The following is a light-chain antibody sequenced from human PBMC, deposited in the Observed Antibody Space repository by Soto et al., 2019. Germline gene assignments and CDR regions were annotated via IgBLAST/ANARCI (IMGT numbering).Light chain of an antibody. CDR1: QSVSSN. CDR3: QQYNNWPQRT. V-gene: IGKV3-15*01. CDR2: DAS. Sequence: EMVMTQSPATLYVSPGERATLSCRASQSVSSNLAWYQQKPGQAPRLLIYDASTRATGIPPRFSGRGSGADFTLTINSLQSEDFAVYFCQQYNNWPQRTFGQGTKVEIK. J-gene: IGKJ1*01.